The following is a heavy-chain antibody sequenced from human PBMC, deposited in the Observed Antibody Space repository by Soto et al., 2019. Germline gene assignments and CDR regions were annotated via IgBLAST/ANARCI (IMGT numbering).Heavy chain of an antibody. J-gene: IGHJ6*02. D-gene: IGHD6-6*01. CDR2: ISAYNGNT. CDR1: GYTFTSYG. CDR3: ASSDMYSSSWYYYYCMDV. Sequence: GASVKVSCKASGYTFTSYGISWVRQAPGQGLEWMGWISAYNGNTNYAQKLQGRVTMTTDTSTSTAYMELRSLRSDDTAVYYCASSDMYSSSWYYYYCMDVWGQGTTVTVSS. V-gene: IGHV1-18*04.